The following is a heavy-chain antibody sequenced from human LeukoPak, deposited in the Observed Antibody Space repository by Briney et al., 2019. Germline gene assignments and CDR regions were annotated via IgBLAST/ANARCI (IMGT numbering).Heavy chain of an antibody. Sequence: GGSLRLSCAASGFTVSSNYMSWVRQAPGKGLEWVSVIYSGGSTYYADSVKGRFTISRDNSKNTLYLQMNSLRAEDTAVYYCASPYRRDHYDFWSGPSNYYYYGMDVWGQGTTVTVSS. CDR1: GFTVSSNY. CDR2: IYSGGST. CDR3: ASPYRRDHYDFWSGPSNYYYYGMDV. D-gene: IGHD3-3*01. J-gene: IGHJ6*02. V-gene: IGHV3-53*01.